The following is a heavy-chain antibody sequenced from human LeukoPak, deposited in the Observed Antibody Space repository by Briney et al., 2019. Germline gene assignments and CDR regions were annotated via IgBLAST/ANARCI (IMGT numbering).Heavy chain of an antibody. CDR2: IYSGGNT. D-gene: IGHD6-19*01. Sequence: PGGSLRLSCAASGFTVNSNYMSWVRQAPGKGLEWVSVIYSGGNTYYADSVKGRFTISRDNPKNTLYLQMTSLRAEDTAVYYCARGEGSSGWSPFDSWGQGTLVTVSS. CDR1: GFTVNSNY. V-gene: IGHV3-53*01. J-gene: IGHJ4*02. CDR3: ARGEGSSGWSPFDS.